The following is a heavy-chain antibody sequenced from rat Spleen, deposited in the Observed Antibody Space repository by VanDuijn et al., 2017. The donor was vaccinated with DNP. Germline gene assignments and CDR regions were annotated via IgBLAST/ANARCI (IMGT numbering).Heavy chain of an antibody. Sequence: EVQLVESGGGLVQPGRSLKLSCVASGFTFSSYWMYWIRQAPGKGLEWISSISTGGGYTFYRDSVKGRFTISRDNAKNTLYLQMDSLRSEDTATYYCAGRNGSFDYWGQGVMVTVSS. J-gene: IGHJ2*01. CDR1: GFTFSSYW. V-gene: IGHV5-58*01. D-gene: IGHD5-1*01. CDR3: AGRNGSFDY. CDR2: ISTGGGYT.